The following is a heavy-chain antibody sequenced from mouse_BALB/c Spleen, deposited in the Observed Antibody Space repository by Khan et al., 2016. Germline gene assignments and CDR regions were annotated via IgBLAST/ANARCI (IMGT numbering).Heavy chain of an antibody. V-gene: IGHV1-18*01. J-gene: IGHJ4*01. CDR2: INPDNGGT. CDR1: GYSFTGYI. Sequence: VQLKQSGPELVKPGASMKISCKAAGYSFTGYIMNWVKQSHGMNLEWIGLINPDNGGTSYNQKFRGKATLTVDKSSSTAYMELLSLTSEDSAVYYCDMEDYGYSYYYAMDYWGQGTSVTVSS. CDR3: DMEDYGYSYYYAMDY. D-gene: IGHD1-2*01.